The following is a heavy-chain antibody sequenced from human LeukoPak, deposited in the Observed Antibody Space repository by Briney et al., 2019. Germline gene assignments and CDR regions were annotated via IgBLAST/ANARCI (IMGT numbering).Heavy chain of an antibody. CDR3: ARPISSQGYFGVVID. D-gene: IGHD3-3*01. Sequence: SETLSLTCAVSGYSISSASYWAWIRPPPGKGLEWIGNIYHSGSPYYNPSLKSRVTISVDTSKNQFSLKLSSVTAADTAVYYCARPISSQGYFGVVIDWGQGTLVTVSS. CDR2: IYHSGSP. J-gene: IGHJ4*02. CDR1: GYSISSASY. V-gene: IGHV4-38-2*01.